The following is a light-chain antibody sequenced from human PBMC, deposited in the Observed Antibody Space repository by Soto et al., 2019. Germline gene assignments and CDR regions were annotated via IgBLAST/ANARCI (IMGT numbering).Light chain of an antibody. J-gene: IGKJ4*01. CDR2: GAS. V-gene: IGKV3-15*01. CDR3: QQYNNWPPPLT. Sequence: EIVMTQSPATLSVSPGERATLSCRASQSVSSNLAWYQQKPGQAPRLLIYGASTMATGIPARFSGSGSGTEFTLTISSLQSEDFAVYSCQQYNNWPPPLTFGGGTKVEIK. CDR1: QSVSSN.